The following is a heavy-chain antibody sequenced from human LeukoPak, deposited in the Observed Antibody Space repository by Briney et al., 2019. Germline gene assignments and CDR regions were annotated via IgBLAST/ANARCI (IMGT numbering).Heavy chain of an antibody. CDR2: INSDGSEG. CDR3: ARSSYSSSSSV. D-gene: IGHD6-6*01. Sequence: GGSLRLSCAVSGFTFSGFWMSWSRQAPGKGLEWVASINSDGSEGYYADVVKGRLTISRDNAKNSLYLQINSLRAEDTAVYYCARSSYSSSSSVWGQGTMVTVSS. CDR1: GFTFSGFW. V-gene: IGHV3-7*03. J-gene: IGHJ3*01.